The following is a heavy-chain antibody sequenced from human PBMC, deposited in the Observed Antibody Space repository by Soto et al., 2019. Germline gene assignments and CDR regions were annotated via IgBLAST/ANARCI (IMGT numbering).Heavy chain of an antibody. Sequence: PSETLSLTCTVSGGSISSSSYYWGWIRQPPGKGLEWIGSIYYSGSTYYNPSLKSRVTISVDTSKNQFSLKLSSVTAADTAVYYCARHAGLSSSQRAGFDYWGQGTRVTVSS. CDR3: ARHAGLSSSQRAGFDY. V-gene: IGHV4-39*01. J-gene: IGHJ4*02. CDR1: GGSISSSSYY. D-gene: IGHD2-2*01. CDR2: IYYSGST.